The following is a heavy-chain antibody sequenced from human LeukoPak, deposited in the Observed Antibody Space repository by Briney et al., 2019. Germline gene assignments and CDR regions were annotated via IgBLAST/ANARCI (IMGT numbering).Heavy chain of an antibody. J-gene: IGHJ4*02. Sequence: SDTLSLTCTVSGGSISSSSYYWGWIRQPPGKGLEWIGSIYYSGSTYYNPSLKSRVTISVDTSKNQFSLKLSSVTAADTAVYYCARDPRRDGYNHFDYWGQGTLVTVSS. CDR1: GGSISSSSYY. CDR3: ARDPRRDGYNHFDY. V-gene: IGHV4-39*07. CDR2: IYYSGST. D-gene: IGHD5-24*01.